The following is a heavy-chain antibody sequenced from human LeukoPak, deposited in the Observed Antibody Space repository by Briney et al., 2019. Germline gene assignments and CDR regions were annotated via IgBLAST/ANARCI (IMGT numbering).Heavy chain of an antibody. J-gene: IGHJ4*02. CDR1: GFTFSNHD. Sequence: GGSLRLSCATSGFTFSNHDMNWVRQAPGKGLEWVSSITGSSNSIDFADSVKGRFTISRDNSKNTLYLQMNSLRPEDTAVYYCARGLAYYYDSSAYFLDYWGQGTLVTVSS. D-gene: IGHD3-22*01. V-gene: IGHV3-21*01. CDR2: ITGSSNSI. CDR3: ARGLAYYYDSSAYFLDY.